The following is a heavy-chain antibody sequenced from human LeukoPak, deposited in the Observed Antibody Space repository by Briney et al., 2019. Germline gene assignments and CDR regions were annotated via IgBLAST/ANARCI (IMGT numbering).Heavy chain of an antibody. Sequence: ASVKVSCKASGHTFTGYYMHWVRQAPGQGLEWMGWINPNSGGTNYAQKFQGRVTMTRDTSISTAYMELSRLRSDDTAVYYCARGALGYCSSTSCYAAEYYYYYYGMDVWGQGTTVTVSS. V-gene: IGHV1-2*02. D-gene: IGHD2-2*01. CDR2: INPNSGGT. CDR3: ARGALGYCSSTSCYAAEYYYYYYGMDV. J-gene: IGHJ6*02. CDR1: GHTFTGYY.